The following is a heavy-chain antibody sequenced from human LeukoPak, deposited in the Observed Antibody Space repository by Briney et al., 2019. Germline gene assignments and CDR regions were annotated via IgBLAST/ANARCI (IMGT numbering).Heavy chain of an antibody. CDR2: IGRGACQT. Sequence: GEPLKTPWQALGYRFTIYWIGGARQLPGKGLGWMGFIGRGACQTRYSRSFQGQLNISASKTISPAYLQWSSLRASDAAMYYCARRSYFDSSVYPDYWGEGTLVTVSS. V-gene: IGHV5-51*01. J-gene: IGHJ4*02. CDR3: ARRSYFDSSVYPDY. D-gene: IGHD3-22*01. CDR1: GYRFTIYW.